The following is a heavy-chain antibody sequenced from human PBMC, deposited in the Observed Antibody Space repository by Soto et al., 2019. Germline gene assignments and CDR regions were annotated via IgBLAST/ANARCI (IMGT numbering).Heavy chain of an antibody. V-gene: IGHV2-5*02. CDR3: AHGSGWLFDY. D-gene: IGHD6-19*01. J-gene: IGHJ4*02. CDR2: LYWDDDN. CDR1: GFSLTSSAVG. Sequence: QITLKESGPTLVKPTQTLTLTCTFSGFSLTSSAVGVGWIRQPPRKAPEWLALLYWDDDNQYSPSLRNRLTLTKDSSKNQVVLTMTNMAAVDTATYSCAHGSGWLFDYWGQGTLVTVSS.